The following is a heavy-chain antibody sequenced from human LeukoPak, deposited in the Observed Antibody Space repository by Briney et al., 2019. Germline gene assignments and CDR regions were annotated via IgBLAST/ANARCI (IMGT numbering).Heavy chain of an antibody. CDR1: GFTFSNYG. CDR3: AKEGYAGSGTSFQYYFDY. CDR2: IRYDGATK. D-gene: IGHD3-10*01. V-gene: IGHV3-30*02. J-gene: IGHJ4*02. Sequence: GGSLRLSCATSGFTFSNYGMHWVRQAPGKGLKWVAFIRYDGATKFYADSARGRFSISRDDSKNTVFLQMNSLRGDDTAVYYCAKEGYAGSGTSFQYYFDYWGQGTLVTVSS.